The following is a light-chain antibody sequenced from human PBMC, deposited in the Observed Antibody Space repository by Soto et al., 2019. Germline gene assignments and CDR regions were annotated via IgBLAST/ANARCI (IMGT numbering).Light chain of an antibody. J-gene: IGLJ3*02. CDR1: SGHSSYI. Sequence: QLVLTQSSSASASLGSSVKLTCTLSSGHSSYIIAWHQQQPGKAPRYLMKLEGSGSYSKGSGVPDRFSGSRSGADRFLTISNLQFEDEADYYCETWDSNTRVFGGGTKLTVL. CDR2: LEGSGSY. V-gene: IGLV4-60*02. CDR3: ETWDSNTRV.